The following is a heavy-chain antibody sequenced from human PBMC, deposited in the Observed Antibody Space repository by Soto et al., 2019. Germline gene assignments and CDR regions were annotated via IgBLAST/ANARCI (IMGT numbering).Heavy chain of an antibody. CDR3: AKDYYDSSGYYYEFPDY. CDR2: ISGRDGST. V-gene: IGHV3-23*01. J-gene: IGHJ4*02. D-gene: IGHD3-22*01. Sequence: GGSLRLSCAASGFTFSRYAMSWARQAPGKGLEWVSAISGRDGSTDYADSVKGRFTISRDNSKNTLYLQMNSLRAEDTAVYYCAKDYYDSSGYYYEFPDYWGQGTLVTVSS. CDR1: GFTFSRYA.